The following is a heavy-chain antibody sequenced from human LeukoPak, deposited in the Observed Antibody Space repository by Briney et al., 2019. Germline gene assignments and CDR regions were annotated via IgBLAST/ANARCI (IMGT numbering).Heavy chain of an antibody. CDR2: INPRSDHI. CDR1: GFTFSSYS. V-gene: IGHV3-21*01. Sequence: GESLRLSRAASGFTFSSYSMNWVRQAPGKGLEWVSSINPRSDHIYYADSLKGRFTISRDNANHSLYLQMNSLRAEDTAVYYCSRGGTDDPFNSWGQGTLVTV. D-gene: IGHD1-1*01. J-gene: IGHJ4*02. CDR3: SRGGTDDPFNS.